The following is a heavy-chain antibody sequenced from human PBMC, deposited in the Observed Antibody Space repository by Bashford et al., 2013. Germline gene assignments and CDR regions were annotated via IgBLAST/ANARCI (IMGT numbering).Heavy chain of an antibody. CDR3: AKNSTNFGTLTGPRRAFDI. J-gene: IGHJ3*02. V-gene: IGHV4-39*01. D-gene: IGHD3-9*01. CDR2: LHFSGST. CDR1: VAPSAAVVTT. Sequence: ETPVPHPALSLVAPSAAVVTTGTGSASPQGRGLGNGIGSLHFSGSTYSNLSLKSRVTISVDTSKNQFSLRLNSVTAADTAVYYCAKNSTNFGTLTGPRRAFDIWGQGTNGHRLL.